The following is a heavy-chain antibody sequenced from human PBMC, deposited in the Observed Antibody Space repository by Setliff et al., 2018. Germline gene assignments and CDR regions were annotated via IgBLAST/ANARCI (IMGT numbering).Heavy chain of an antibody. CDR1: GGSISSHY. CDR2: IYYSGST. D-gene: IGHD2-2*01. Sequence: SETLSLTCTVSGGSISSHYWSWIRQPPGKGLEWIGSIYYSGSTNYNTSLKSRVTISVDTSKNQFSLKLSSVTAADTAVYYCARVLEDIVVVPAALFDYWGQGTLVTVSS. CDR3: ARVLEDIVVVPAALFDY. J-gene: IGHJ4*02. V-gene: IGHV4-59*11.